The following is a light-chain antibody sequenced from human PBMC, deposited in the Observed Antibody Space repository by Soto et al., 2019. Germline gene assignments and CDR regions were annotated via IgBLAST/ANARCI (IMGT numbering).Light chain of an antibody. CDR3: QQRNSWPLT. V-gene: IGKV3-11*01. CDR1: QSVSSY. CDR2: DTS. Sequence: EIVLTQSPATLSLSPGERATLSCRASQSVSSYLAWYQQKPGQAPRLLIYDTSNRATGIPARFSGSGSGTDFSLTLSSLEPEDFAVYYCQQRNSWPLTFGGGTKVEIK. J-gene: IGKJ4*01.